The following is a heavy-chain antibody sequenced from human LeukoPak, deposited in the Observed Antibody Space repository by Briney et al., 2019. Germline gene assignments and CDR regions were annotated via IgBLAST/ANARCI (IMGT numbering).Heavy chain of an antibody. V-gene: IGHV4-61*08. J-gene: IGHJ3*01. CDR1: GGSISSGGYY. CDR3: AKAKQWLVQDV. D-gene: IGHD6-19*01. CDR2: IYYSGIT. Sequence: SQTLSLTCTVSGGSISSGGYYWSWIRQHPGKGLEWIGYIYYSGITNYNPSLKSRVTISVDTSKNQFSLKLSSVSAADTAVYYCAKAKQWLVQDVWGQGTMVTVSS.